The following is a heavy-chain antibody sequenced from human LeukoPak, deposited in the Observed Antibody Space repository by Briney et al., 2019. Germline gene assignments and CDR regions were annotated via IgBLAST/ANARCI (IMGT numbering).Heavy chain of an antibody. J-gene: IGHJ5*02. CDR3: ARGSGSYLNWFDP. V-gene: IGHV4-30-4*01. CDR1: GGSISSGDYY. Sequence: SETLSLTCTVSGGSISSGDYYWSWIRQPPGKGLEWIGYIYYSGSTYYNPSLKSRVTISVDTSKNQFSLKLSSVTAAGTAVYYCARGSGSYLNWFDPWGQGTLVTVSS. D-gene: IGHD1-26*01. CDR2: IYYSGST.